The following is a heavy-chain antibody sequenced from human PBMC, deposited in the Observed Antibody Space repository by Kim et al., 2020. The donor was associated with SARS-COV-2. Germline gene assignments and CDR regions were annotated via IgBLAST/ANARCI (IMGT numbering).Heavy chain of an antibody. CDR3: WVTAAPFDY. CDR2: INHSGST. D-gene: IGHD2-21*02. V-gene: IGHV4-34*01. CDR1: GGSFSGYY. J-gene: IGHJ4*02. Sequence: SETLSLTCAVYGGSFSGYYWSWIRQPPGKGLEWIGEINHSGSTNYNPSLKSRVTISVDTSKNQFSLKLSSVTAADTAVYYCWVTAAPFDYWGQGTLVTVSS.